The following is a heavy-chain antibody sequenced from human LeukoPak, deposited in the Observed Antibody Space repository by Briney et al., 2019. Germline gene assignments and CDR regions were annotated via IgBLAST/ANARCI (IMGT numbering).Heavy chain of an antibody. CDR1: GGSISSGGYY. V-gene: IGHV4-30-2*01. Sequence: SETLSLTCTVSGGSISSGGYYWSWIRQPPGKGLEWIGYIYRSGITYYNPSLKSRVTISVDRSQNQFSLQLSSVTAADTAVYYCARDSLGMFDCWGQGTPVTVSS. J-gene: IGHJ4*02. D-gene: IGHD7-27*01. CDR2: IYRSGIT. CDR3: ARDSLGMFDC.